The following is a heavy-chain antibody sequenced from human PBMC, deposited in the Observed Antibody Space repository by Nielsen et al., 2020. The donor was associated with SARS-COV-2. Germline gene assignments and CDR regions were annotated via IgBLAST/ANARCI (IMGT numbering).Heavy chain of an antibody. Sequence: GESLKISCAVSGFTFSPYAMHWVHQAPGKGLDWVAVISYDGSNDFYADSVKGRFTISRDNSKNTLYLQMNSLRAEDTAIYYCARGAGRYWEATYFDYWGQGTLVTVSS. V-gene: IGHV3-30-3*01. J-gene: IGHJ4*02. CDR1: GFTFSPYA. CDR2: ISYDGSND. D-gene: IGHD3-10*01. CDR3: ARGAGRYWEATYFDY.